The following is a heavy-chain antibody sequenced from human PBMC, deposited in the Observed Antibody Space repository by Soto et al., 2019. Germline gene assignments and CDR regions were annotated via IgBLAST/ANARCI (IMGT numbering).Heavy chain of an antibody. J-gene: IGHJ1*01. CDR3: AKESITMIVVVITLYFQH. CDR1: GFTFSSYA. V-gene: IGHV3-23*01. D-gene: IGHD3-22*01. CDR2: ISGSGGST. Sequence: PGGSLRLSCAASGFTFSSYAMSWVRQAPGKGLEWVSAISGSGGSTYYADSVKGRFTISIDNSKNTLYLQMNSLRAEDTAVYYCAKESITMIVVVITLYFQHWGQGTLVTVSS.